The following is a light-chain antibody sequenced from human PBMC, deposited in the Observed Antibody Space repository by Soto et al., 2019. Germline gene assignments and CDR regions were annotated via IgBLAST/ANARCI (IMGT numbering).Light chain of an antibody. V-gene: IGLV2-11*01. J-gene: IGLJ2*01. CDR2: DVT. CDR1: SSDVGGYNF. CDR3: CSFAGSNTLV. Sequence: QSVLTQPRSVSGSPGQSVTFSCTGTSSDVGGYNFVSWYQQYPGKAPKVIIYDVTKRPSGVPDRISGSKSGNTASLTISGLQAEDEADYYCCSFAGSNTLVFGGGTQLTVL.